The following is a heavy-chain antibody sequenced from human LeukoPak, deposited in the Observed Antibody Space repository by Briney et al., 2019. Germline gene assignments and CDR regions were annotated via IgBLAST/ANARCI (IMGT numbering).Heavy chain of an antibody. CDR1: GFTFSSYW. V-gene: IGHV3-74*01. CDR3: ARDQCTSTSCYGYNWFDP. D-gene: IGHD2-2*01. J-gene: IGHJ5*02. Sequence: PGGSLRLSCAASGFTFSSYWMHWVRQAPGKGLVWVSRINTDGSSTSYADSVKGRFTISRDNAKNTLYLQMNGLRAEDTAVYYCARDQCTSTSCYGYNWFDPWGQGTLVTVSS. CDR2: INTDGSST.